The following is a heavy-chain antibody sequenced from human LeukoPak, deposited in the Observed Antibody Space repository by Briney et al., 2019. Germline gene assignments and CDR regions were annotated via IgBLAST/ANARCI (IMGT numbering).Heavy chain of an antibody. D-gene: IGHD3-9*01. Sequence: KPSETLSLTCNVSGGSISSHYWSWIRQPPGKGLEWIGYIYFLGSTNYNPSLKSRVTISVDTSKNQFSLKLSSVTAADTAVYYCARFLAGTRHFHFYYYMDVWGKGTTVTISS. V-gene: IGHV4-59*08. CDR1: GGSISSHY. CDR2: IYFLGST. J-gene: IGHJ6*03. CDR3: ARFLAGTRHFHFYYYMDV.